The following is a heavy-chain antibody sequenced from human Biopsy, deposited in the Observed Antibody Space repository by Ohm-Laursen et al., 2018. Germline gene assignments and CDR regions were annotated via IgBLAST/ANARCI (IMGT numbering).Heavy chain of an antibody. V-gene: IGHV3-23*01. J-gene: IGHJ4*02. CDR3: AKSGYSSEYDSSGEFDS. Sequence: SLRLSCAASGFTFRLYAMSWVRQAPGKGLEWASAISGSRGGTYYAESVKGRFTVSRDNSQNSLFLQMNSLRADDTAVYYCAKSGYSSEYDSSGEFDSWGQGTLVSVSS. D-gene: IGHD3-22*01. CDR2: ISGSRGGT. CDR1: GFTFRLYA.